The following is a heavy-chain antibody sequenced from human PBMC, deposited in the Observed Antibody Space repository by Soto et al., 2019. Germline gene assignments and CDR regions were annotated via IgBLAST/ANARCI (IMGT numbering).Heavy chain of an antibody. Sequence: GGSLRLSWAASGFTFSSYSMNWVRQAPGKGLEWVSHITSSSSAIYYADSVKGRFTISRDNAKNALYLQMNSLRAGDTAVYYCARATNGYSYGYFDYWGQGTLVTVSP. CDR3: ARATNGYSYGYFDY. V-gene: IGHV3-48*01. J-gene: IGHJ4*02. CDR1: GFTFSSYS. D-gene: IGHD5-18*01. CDR2: ITSSSSAI.